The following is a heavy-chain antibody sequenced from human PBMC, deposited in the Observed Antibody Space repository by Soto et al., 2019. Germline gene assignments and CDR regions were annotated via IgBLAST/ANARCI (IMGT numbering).Heavy chain of an antibody. CDR1: GYPFTTNW. J-gene: IGHJ4*02. V-gene: IGHV5-51*01. CDR2: IYPSDSDT. CDR3: ARGSGYHNY. Sequence: PGESLKISCKGSGYPFTTNWIAWVRQMPGKGLERMGIIYPSDSDTTYSPSFQGQVTISVDKSISTAYLQWSSLKASDTATYYCARGSGYHNYWGQGTLVTVSS. D-gene: IGHD5-12*01.